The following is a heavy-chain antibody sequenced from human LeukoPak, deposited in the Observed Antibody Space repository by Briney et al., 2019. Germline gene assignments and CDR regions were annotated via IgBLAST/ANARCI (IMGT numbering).Heavy chain of an antibody. CDR1: GFTFGDYA. Sequence: GGSLRPSCTASGFTFGDYAMSWVRQAPGKGLEWVGFIRSKAYGGTTEYAASVTGRFTISRDDSKSIAYLQMNSLKTEDTAVYYCTRDSSGYSGGFFDYWGQGTLVTVSS. J-gene: IGHJ4*02. CDR2: IRSKAYGGTT. V-gene: IGHV3-49*04. D-gene: IGHD3-22*01. CDR3: TRDSSGYSGGFFDY.